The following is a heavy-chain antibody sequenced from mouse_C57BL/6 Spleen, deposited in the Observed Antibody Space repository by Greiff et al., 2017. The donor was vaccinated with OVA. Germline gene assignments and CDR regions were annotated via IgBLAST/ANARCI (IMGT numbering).Heavy chain of an antibody. CDR3: AREMWDYDGEDAMDY. CDR1: GYAFSSYW. CDR2: IYPGDGDT. Sequence: QVQLKQSGAELVKPGASVKISCKASGYAFSSYWMNWVKQRPGKGLEWIGQIYPGDGDTNYNGKFKGKATLTADKSSSTAYMQLSSLTSEDSAVYFCAREMWDYDGEDAMDYWGQGTSVTVSS. J-gene: IGHJ4*01. D-gene: IGHD2-4*01. V-gene: IGHV1-80*01.